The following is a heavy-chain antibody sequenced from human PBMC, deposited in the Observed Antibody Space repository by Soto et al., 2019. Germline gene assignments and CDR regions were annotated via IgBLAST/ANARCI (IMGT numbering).Heavy chain of an antibody. Sequence: GGSPRPSCGASGFTFIRYSINWVRPAPGKGLEWVSSISSSSSYIYYADSVKGRFTISRDNAKNSLYLQMNSLRAEDTAVYYCARGYDFWSGDGPDYWGQGTLVTVSS. J-gene: IGHJ4*02. CDR2: ISSSSSYI. D-gene: IGHD3-3*01. V-gene: IGHV3-21*01. CDR1: GFTFIRYS. CDR3: ARGYDFWSGDGPDY.